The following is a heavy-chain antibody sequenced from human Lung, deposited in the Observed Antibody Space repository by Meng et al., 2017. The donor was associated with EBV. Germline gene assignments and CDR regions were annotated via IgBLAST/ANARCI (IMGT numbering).Heavy chain of an antibody. CDR3: ARGLWYYDRGGYFDN. Sequence: QASGPGRVSPSQTLSLPCLVFGDSISRVGYYWNWIRQHPGEGLEWMGNIYYTGSTHYNPSLNSRVTISMDKSKNQLSLRLSSVTAADTAVYYCARGLWYYDRGGYFDNWGRGTLVTVSS. CDR2: IYYTGST. CDR1: GDSISRVGYY. D-gene: IGHD3-22*01. V-gene: IGHV4-31*03. J-gene: IGHJ4*02.